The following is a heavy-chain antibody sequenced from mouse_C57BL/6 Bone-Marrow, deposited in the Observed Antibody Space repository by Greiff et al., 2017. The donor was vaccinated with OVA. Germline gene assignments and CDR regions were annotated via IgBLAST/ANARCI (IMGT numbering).Heavy chain of an antibody. CDR2: IDPSDSET. V-gene: IGHV1-52*01. CDR3: ARGAYSKGCAY. CDR1: GYTFTSYW. J-gene: IGHJ3*01. Sequence: QVQLQQPGAELVRPGSSVKLSCKASGYTFTSYWMHWVKQRPIQGLEWIGNIDPSDSETHYNQKFKDKATLTVDKSSSTAYMQLSSLTSEDSAVYYCARGAYSKGCAYWGQGTLVTVSA. D-gene: IGHD2-5*01.